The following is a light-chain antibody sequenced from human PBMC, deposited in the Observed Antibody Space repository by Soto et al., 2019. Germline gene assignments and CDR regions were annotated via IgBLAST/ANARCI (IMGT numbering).Light chain of an antibody. J-gene: IGKJ3*01. CDR2: WAS. V-gene: IGKV4-1*01. CDR3: QQYFSTPFT. CDR1: QSVLHSSNNKNY. Sequence: DIVMTQSPDSLAVSLGERATINCKSSQSVLHSSNNKNYLAWYQQKPGQPPEILFYWASTRESGVPDRFSGSGSGTDFTPTISSLQAEDVAVYYCQQYFSTPFTFGPGTKVDIK.